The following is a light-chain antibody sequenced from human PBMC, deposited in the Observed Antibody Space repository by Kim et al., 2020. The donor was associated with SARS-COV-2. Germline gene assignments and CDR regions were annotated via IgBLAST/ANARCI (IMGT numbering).Light chain of an antibody. CDR1: NIGRKG. CDR2: YDT. CDR3: QVWDGTSDHPVI. J-gene: IGLJ2*01. V-gene: IGLV3-21*04. Sequence: PGKTATIPCQGNNIGRKGVQWHQQKPAEAPVLILFYDTDRPSGIPERVSGSNSGNTATLTISRVEVGDEADYSCQVWDGTSDHPVIFGGGAQLTVL.